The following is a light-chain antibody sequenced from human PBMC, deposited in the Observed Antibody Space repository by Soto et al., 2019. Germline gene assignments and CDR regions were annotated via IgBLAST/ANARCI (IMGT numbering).Light chain of an antibody. Sequence: DIQMTQSPSTPSASVGDRFTITCRASQSISSWLAWYQQKPGKAPKLLIYKASSLESGVPSRFSGSGSGTEFTLTISSLQPDDFATYYCQQYNSYSLTFGGGTKVDIK. J-gene: IGKJ4*01. CDR3: QQYNSYSLT. CDR2: KAS. CDR1: QSISSW. V-gene: IGKV1-5*03.